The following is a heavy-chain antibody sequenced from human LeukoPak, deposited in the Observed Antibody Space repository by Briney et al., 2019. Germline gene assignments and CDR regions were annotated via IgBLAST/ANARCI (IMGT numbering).Heavy chain of an antibody. Sequence: GGSLRLSCAASGFTFSTTGMSWLRQAPGKGLEWVSGISGNSDKTYYTDSVKGRFSVFRDNSRNTLYLQMNNVRVEDTALYYCAKTASSSGEWGQGTLVTVSS. CDR1: GFTFSTTG. V-gene: IGHV3-23*01. CDR3: AKTASSSGE. J-gene: IGHJ4*02. D-gene: IGHD6-6*01. CDR2: ISGNSDKT.